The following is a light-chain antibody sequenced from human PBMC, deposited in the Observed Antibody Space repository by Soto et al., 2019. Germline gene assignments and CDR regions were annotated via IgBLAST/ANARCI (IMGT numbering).Light chain of an antibody. CDR2: GAS. V-gene: IGKV3-20*01. CDR3: QQYGTSPRT. CDR1: QSVSSN. J-gene: IGKJ1*01. Sequence: DIVLTQSPGTLSLSPGERATLSCRASQSVSSNLAWYQQKPGQAPRLLIYGASSRATGIPDRFSGSGSGTDFTLTISRLEPEDFAVYYCQQYGTSPRTFGQGTKVDIK.